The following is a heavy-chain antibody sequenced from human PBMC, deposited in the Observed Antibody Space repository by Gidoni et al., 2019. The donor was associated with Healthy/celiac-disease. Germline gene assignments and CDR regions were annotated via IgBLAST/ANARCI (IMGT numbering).Heavy chain of an antibody. V-gene: IGHV3-21*01. CDR1: GFTFSSYS. CDR3: ARGHQGSSTSCYVY. J-gene: IGHJ4*02. D-gene: IGHD2-2*01. Sequence: EVQLVESGGGLVKPGGSLRLPGAASGFTFSSYSMNWVRQAPGKGLEWVSSISSSSSYIYYADSVKGRFTISRDNAKNSLYLQMNSLRAEDTAVYYCARGHQGSSTSCYVYWGQGTLVTVSS. CDR2: ISSSSSYI.